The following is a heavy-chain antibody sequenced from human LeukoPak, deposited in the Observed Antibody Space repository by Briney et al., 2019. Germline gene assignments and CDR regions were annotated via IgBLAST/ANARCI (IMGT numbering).Heavy chain of an antibody. Sequence: PGGSLRLSCAASGFSFSSYSMNWVRQAPGKGLEWVSYISSSTTTIYYADSVKGRFTISRDNSKNTLYLQMNSLRAEDTAVYYCAKTVAAAAPEGFDYWGQGTLVTVSS. CDR2: ISSSTTTI. D-gene: IGHD6-13*01. V-gene: IGHV3-48*01. CDR1: GFSFSSYS. CDR3: AKTVAAAAPEGFDY. J-gene: IGHJ4*02.